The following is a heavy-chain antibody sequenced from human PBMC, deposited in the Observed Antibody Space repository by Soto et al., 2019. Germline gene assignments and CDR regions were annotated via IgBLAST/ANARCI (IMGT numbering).Heavy chain of an antibody. D-gene: IGHD2-15*01. J-gene: IGHJ4*02. V-gene: IGHV1-2*02. CDR3: ARAGSYCSGGSCSFAY. CDR1: GYTFSGHF. CDR2: INPNTGNT. Sequence: QVQLVQSGADLKKPGASVKVSCKTSGYTFSGHFLQWVRQAPGAGPEWMGCINPNTGNTKYGQKFEGRVTMTRDMSSSTAYMELTRLTVDDTAVYFCARAGSYCSGGSCSFAYWGQGSLVTVSS.